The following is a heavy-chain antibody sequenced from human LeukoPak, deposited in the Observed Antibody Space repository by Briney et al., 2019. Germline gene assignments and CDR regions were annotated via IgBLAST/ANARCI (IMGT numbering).Heavy chain of an antibody. CDR1: GFTFSNYA. CDR2: ISHDGSNQ. V-gene: IGHV3-30*04. D-gene: IGHD3-22*01. CDR3: ARDPGTYFYDSSGYQ. J-gene: IGHJ4*02. Sequence: PGRSLRLSCAASGFTFSNYAMHWVRQAPGKGLEWVAVISHDGSNQYNAASVRGRFTISRDNAKNSRYLQMNSLRDEDTAVYYCARDPGTYFYDSSGYQWGQGTLVTVSS.